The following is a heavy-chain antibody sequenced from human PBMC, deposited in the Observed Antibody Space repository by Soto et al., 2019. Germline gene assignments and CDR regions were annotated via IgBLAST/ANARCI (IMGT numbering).Heavy chain of an antibody. V-gene: IGHV4-31*03. CDR3: ATTANYYGSGSYPLWFDP. CDR2: IYYSGST. Sequence: PSETLSLTCTVSGGSISSGGYYWSWIRQHPGKGLEWIGYIYYSGSTYYNPSLKSRVTISVDTSKNQFSLKLSSVTAADTAVYYRATTANYYGSGSYPLWFDPWGQGTLVTVSS. J-gene: IGHJ5*02. CDR1: GGSISSGGYY. D-gene: IGHD3-10*01.